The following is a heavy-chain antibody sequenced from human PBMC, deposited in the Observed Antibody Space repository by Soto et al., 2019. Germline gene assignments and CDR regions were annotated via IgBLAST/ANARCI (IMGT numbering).Heavy chain of an antibody. D-gene: IGHD6-19*01. V-gene: IGHV1-46*01. J-gene: IGHJ6*02. Sequence: ASVKVSCKASGYTFTSYYMHWVRQAPGQGLEWMGIINPSGGSTSYAQKFQGRVTMTRDTSTSTVYMELSSLRSEDTAVYYCARDRVHWLVPTSRYYYYYYGMDVWGQGTTVTVSS. CDR1: GYTFTSYY. CDR3: ARDRVHWLVPTSRYYYYYYGMDV. CDR2: INPSGGST.